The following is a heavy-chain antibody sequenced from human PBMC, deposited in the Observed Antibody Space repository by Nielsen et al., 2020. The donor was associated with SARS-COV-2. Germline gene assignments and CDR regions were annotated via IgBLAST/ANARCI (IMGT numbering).Heavy chain of an antibody. CDR3: AKVPDYGGNSGY. CDR1: GFTFSHYE. D-gene: IGHD4-23*01. V-gene: IGHV3-48*03. Sequence: GESLKISCAASGFTFSHYEMNWVRQAPGKGLEWVSYISSSGSTRHYADSVKGRFTISRDNAKNSLYLQMNSLRAEDTALYYCAKVPDYGGNSGYWGQGTLVTVSS. J-gene: IGHJ4*02. CDR2: ISSSGSTR.